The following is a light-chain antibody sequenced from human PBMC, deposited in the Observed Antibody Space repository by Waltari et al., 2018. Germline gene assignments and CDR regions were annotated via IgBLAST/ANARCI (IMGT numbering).Light chain of an antibody. V-gene: IGKV3-15*01. Sequence: EIVMTQYPATLSVSPGERATLSCRARQSVSSNLAWYQHKPRQAPRILIYGASTRATCIPARFSGSGFGTEFTLTISSMQSEDFAVYYSQQYNNWWTFGQGTKVEIK. CDR2: GAS. CDR3: QQYNNWWT. J-gene: IGKJ1*01. CDR1: QSVSSN.